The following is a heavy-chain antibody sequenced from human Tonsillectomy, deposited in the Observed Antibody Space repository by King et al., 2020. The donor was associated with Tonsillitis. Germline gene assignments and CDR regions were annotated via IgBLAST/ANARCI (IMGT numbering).Heavy chain of an antibody. J-gene: IGHJ4*02. CDR2: ISSRSIYM. CDR3: ARVHYYCNDGLGYF. V-gene: IGHV3-21*01. Sequence: MVWVRQAPGKGLEWVSSISSRSIYMYYADSVKGRFTISIDNAKNSLYLHMNSLRVEDTSVYYFARVHYYCNDGLGYFWCQGTMVTVSS. D-gene: IGHD2/OR15-2a*01.